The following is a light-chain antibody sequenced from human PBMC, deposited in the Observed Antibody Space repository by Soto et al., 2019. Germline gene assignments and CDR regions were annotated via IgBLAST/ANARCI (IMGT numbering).Light chain of an antibody. J-gene: IGLJ1*01. CDR1: SSDVGGFNS. V-gene: IGLV2-14*03. CDR3: SSYTSTMTNV. CDR2: DVV. Sequence: QSALTPPSSVSGSPGQSITISCTGTSSDVGGFNSVSWYQLRPGTAPKLILYDVVDRPSGVSYRFSGSKSGNTASLTISGLQAADEADYFCSSYTSTMTNVFGSGTTLTVL.